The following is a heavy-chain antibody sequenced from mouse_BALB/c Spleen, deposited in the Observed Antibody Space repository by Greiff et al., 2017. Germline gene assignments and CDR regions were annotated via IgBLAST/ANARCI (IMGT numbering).Heavy chain of an antibody. J-gene: IGHJ3*01. CDR3: TREGYGNPFAY. Sequence: QVQLQQSGAELVRPGASVTLSCKASGYTFTDYEMHWVKQTPVHGLEWIGAIDPETGGTAYNQKFKGKATLTADKSSSTAYMELRSLTSEDSAFYYCTREGYGNPFAYWGQGTLVTVSA. D-gene: IGHD2-10*02. CDR2: IDPETGGT. V-gene: IGHV1-15*01. CDR1: GYTFTDYE.